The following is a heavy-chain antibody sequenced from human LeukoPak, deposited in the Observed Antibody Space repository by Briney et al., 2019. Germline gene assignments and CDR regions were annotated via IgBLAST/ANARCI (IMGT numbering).Heavy chain of an antibody. Sequence: GGSLRLSCAASGFTFSDEYMSWIRQAPGKGLEWVSYISNSGSSIFYTDSVKGRFTISRDNAKNSLLLQMNSLRAEDTAVYYCARARGAGPGAHFDYWGQGTLVTVSS. J-gene: IGHJ4*02. D-gene: IGHD3-10*01. V-gene: IGHV3-11*01. CDR2: ISNSGSSI. CDR3: ARARGAGPGAHFDY. CDR1: GFTFSDEY.